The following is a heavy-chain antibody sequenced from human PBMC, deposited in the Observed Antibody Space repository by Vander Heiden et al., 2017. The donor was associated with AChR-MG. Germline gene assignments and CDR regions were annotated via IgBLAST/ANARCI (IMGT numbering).Heavy chain of an antibody. J-gene: IGHJ6*03. CDR1: GYTFTGYY. D-gene: IGHD2-2*02. Sequence: QVQLVQSGAEVKKPGASVKVSCKASGYTFTGYYMHWVRQAPGQGLEWMGRINPNSGGTNYAQKFQGRVTMTRDTSISTAYMELSRLRSDDTAVYYCAREISCSSTSCYTHMDVWGKGTTVTVSS. CDR2: INPNSGGT. V-gene: IGHV1-2*06. CDR3: AREISCSSTSCYTHMDV.